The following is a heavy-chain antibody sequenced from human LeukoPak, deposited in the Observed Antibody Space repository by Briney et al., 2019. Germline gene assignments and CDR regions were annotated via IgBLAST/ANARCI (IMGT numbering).Heavy chain of an antibody. CDR1: GFTFSSYC. Sequence: GRTLRLSCAVSGFTFSSYCMRGVRHAPGKGRECVVSIKKDGSEKYYVDSVKGRFTISRDNVKNSLYVQMNSLRAEDTAVYYCASTRWSKLLGTYWGQGTLVTVS. CDR2: IKKDGSEK. J-gene: IGHJ4*02. CDR3: ASTRWSKLLGTY. V-gene: IGHV3-7*01. D-gene: IGHD3-10*01.